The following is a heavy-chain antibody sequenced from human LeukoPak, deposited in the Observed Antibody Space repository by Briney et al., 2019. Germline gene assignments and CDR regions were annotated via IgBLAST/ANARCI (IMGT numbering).Heavy chain of an antibody. V-gene: IGHV3-23*01. CDR2: IPGSGGTT. Sequence: PGGSLRLSCAASGFTFSTYEMNWVRQAPGKGLEWVSVIPGSGGTTYYADSVKGRFTISRDSSQNTLYLQMNSLRAEDTAVYYCAKAARWNYFDYRGPGTLVTVSS. CDR1: GFTFSTYE. D-gene: IGHD4-23*01. J-gene: IGHJ4*02. CDR3: AKAARWNYFDY.